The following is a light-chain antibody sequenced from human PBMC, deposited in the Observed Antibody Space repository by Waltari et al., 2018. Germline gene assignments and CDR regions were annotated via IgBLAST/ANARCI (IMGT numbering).Light chain of an antibody. V-gene: IGLV1-40*01. J-gene: IGLJ2*01. CDR3: RSFDGRRTL. Sequence: QSVLPQPPSVSAAPGRRVTISCTGDISNIGAGYDVHWYQQLPETSPKLHIHGNNDRPSGVPDRVSASRSSTSASLAIAGVQAEDEADYYGRSFDGRRTLFGGGTKLTVL. CDR1: ISNIGAGYD. CDR2: GNN.